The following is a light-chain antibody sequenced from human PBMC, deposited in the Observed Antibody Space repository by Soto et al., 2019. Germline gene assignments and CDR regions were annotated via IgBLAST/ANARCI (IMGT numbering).Light chain of an antibody. Sequence: QAALTQHDSVAGSTGQSITISFTGTSSDVGGYNYVSWYQQYPGKAPKLMIYEVTHRPSGVSNRFSGSKSGNTASLTISGLKAEDEANYYCSSYRSTSVYVCG. J-gene: IGLJ1*01. CDR3: SSYRSTSVYV. CDR2: EVT. CDR1: SSDVGGYNY. V-gene: IGLV2-14*01.